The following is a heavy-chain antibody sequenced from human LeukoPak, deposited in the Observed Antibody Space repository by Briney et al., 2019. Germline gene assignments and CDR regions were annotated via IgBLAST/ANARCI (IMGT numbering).Heavy chain of an antibody. CDR3: AKGGRYFDWLFPFDY. V-gene: IGHV3-30*02. CDR1: GFTFSSYG. J-gene: IGHJ4*02. D-gene: IGHD3-9*01. CDR2: IRYDGSNK. Sequence: GGSLRLSCAASGFTFSSYGMPWVRQAPGKGLEWVAFIRYDGSNKYYADSVKGRFTISRDNSKNTLYLQMNSLRAEDTAVYYCAKGGRYFDWLFPFDYWGQGTPVTVSS.